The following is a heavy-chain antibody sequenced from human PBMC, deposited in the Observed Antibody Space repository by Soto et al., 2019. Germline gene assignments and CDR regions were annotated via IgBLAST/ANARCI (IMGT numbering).Heavy chain of an antibody. CDR2: IYYSGST. J-gene: IGHJ5*02. CDR1: GGSISSGGYY. Sequence: SETLSLTCTVSGGSISSGGYYWSWIRQHPGKGLEWIGYIYYSGSTYYNPSLKSRVTISVDTSKNQFSLKLSSVTAADTAVYYCARDVRARRRGSRWLDPWGQGTLVTVSS. CDR3: ARDVRARRRGSRWLDP. D-gene: IGHD3-10*01. V-gene: IGHV4-31*03.